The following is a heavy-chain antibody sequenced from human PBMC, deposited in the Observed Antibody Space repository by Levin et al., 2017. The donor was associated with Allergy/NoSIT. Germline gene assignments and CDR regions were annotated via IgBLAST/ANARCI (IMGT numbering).Heavy chain of an antibody. CDR1: GFTFSIYG. J-gene: IGHJ6*02. D-gene: IGHD3-3*01. Sequence: GGSLRLSCAASGFTFSIYGMSWVRQAPGKGLEWVSAISGSGGTTYHADSVKGRFTISRDNSKNTLYLQMNSLRAEDTAVYYCAKDTYYDFWSGYSRRIYYYGMDVWGQGTTVTVSS. CDR3: AKDTYYDFWSGYSRRIYYYGMDV. CDR2: ISGSGGTT. V-gene: IGHV3-23*01.